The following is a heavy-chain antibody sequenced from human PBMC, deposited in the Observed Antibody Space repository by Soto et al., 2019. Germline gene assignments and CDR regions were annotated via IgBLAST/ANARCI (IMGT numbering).Heavy chain of an antibody. D-gene: IGHD3-10*01. J-gene: IGHJ4*02. Sequence: QVQLVESGGGLVKPGGSLRLPCAASGFTFSDYYMSWIRQAPGKGLEWVSYISSSTSYTNYADSVKGRFTISRDNAKNSLYLQMNSLRAEDTAVYYCARPQITMVRGVIGYWGQGTLVTVSS. V-gene: IGHV3-11*05. CDR3: ARPQITMVRGVIGY. CDR2: ISSSTSYT. CDR1: GFTFSDYY.